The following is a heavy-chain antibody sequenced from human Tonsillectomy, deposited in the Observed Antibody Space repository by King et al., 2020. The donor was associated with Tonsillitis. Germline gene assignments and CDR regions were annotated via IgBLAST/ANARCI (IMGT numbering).Heavy chain of an antibody. Sequence: HVQLQQSGPGLVKPSQTLSLTCAISGDSVSSNSAAWNWIRQSPSRGLEWLGRTYQRSKWYNEYAMSVKSRITITPDTSKNQFSLQLSSVTLEDTAVYYCARGEYGGYDFDYWGQGPLVTVSS. J-gene: IGHJ4*02. CDR3: ARGEYGGYDFDY. CDR1: GDSVSSNSAA. V-gene: IGHV6-1*01. D-gene: IGHD5-12*01. CDR2: TYQRSKWYN.